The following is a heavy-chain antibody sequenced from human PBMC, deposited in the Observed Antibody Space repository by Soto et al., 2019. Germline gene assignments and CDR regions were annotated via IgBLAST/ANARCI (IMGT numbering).Heavy chain of an antibody. J-gene: IGHJ3*02. Sequence: ASVKVSCKASGHTFTGYYMHWVRQAPGQGLEWMGWINPNSGGTNYAQKFQGRVTMTRDTSISTAYMELSRLRSDDTAVYYCARDRGDIVVVTTLAFDIWGQGTMVTV. CDR1: GHTFTGYY. CDR3: ARDRGDIVVVTTLAFDI. D-gene: IGHD3-22*01. CDR2: INPNSGGT. V-gene: IGHV1-2*02.